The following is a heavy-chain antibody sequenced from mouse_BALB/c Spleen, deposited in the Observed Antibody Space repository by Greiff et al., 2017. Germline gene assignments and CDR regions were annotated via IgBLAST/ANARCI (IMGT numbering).Heavy chain of an antibody. CDR1: GFTFSSYG. D-gene: IGHD1-1*01. J-gene: IGHJ3*01. Sequence: EVQRVESGGDLVKPGGSLKLSCAASGFTFSSYGMSWVRQTPDKRLEWVATISSGGSYTYYPDSVKGRFTISRDNAKNTLYLQMSSLKSEDTAMYYCARQGDYYGSSYDWFAYWGQGTLVTVSA. V-gene: IGHV5-6*01. CDR2: ISSGGSYT. CDR3: ARQGDYYGSSYDWFAY.